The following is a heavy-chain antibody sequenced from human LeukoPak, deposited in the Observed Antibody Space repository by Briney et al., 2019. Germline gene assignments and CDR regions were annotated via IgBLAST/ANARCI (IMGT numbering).Heavy chain of an antibody. J-gene: IGHJ3*02. D-gene: IGHD2-2*02. CDR2: IIPIFGTA. CDR1: GYTFSSYY. CDR3: AREGGDIVVVPAAIDQDAFDI. Sequence: ASVKVSCKASGYTFSSYYMHWVRQAPGQGLEWMGGIIPIFGTANYAQKFQGRVTITADESTSTAYMELSSLRSEDTAVYYCAREGGDIVVVPAAIDQDAFDIWGQGTMVTVSS. V-gene: IGHV1-69*13.